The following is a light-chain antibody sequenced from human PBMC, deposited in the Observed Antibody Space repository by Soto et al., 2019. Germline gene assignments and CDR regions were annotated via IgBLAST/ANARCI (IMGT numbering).Light chain of an antibody. CDR1: QSVDSNY. J-gene: IGKJ2*01. Sequence: EIVLTQSPGTLSLSPGERATLSCRATQSVDSNYLAWYQQKPGQGPRLLIFGASSRATGIPDRFSGSGSGKDFTLTISRLEPEDFAVYFCQQYGNSQYTFGQGTKLEIK. CDR2: GAS. V-gene: IGKV3-20*01. CDR3: QQYGNSQYT.